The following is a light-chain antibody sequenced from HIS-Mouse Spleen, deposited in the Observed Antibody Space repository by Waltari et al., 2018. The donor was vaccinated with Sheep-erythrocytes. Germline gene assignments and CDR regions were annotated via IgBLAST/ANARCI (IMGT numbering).Light chain of an antibody. CDR2: EVS. CDR3: SSYAGSNNWV. CDR1: SSDVGGYTY. J-gene: IGLJ3*02. Sequence: QSALTQPPSASGSPGQSVTISCPATSSDVGGYTYVSWYQQHPGKAPKLMIYEVSKRPSGVPDRFSGSKSGNTASLTVSGLQAEDEADYYCSSYAGSNNWVFGGGTKLTVL. V-gene: IGLV2-8*01.